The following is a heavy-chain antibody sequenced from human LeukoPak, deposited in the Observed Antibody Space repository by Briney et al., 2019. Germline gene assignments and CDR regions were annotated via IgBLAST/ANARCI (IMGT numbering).Heavy chain of an antibody. Sequence: SETLSLTCTVSGCSISSYYWSWIRQPPGKGLEWTGYIYYSGRTNYNPSLKSRVTISVDTSKNQFSLKLSSVTAADTAVYYCARGPNRYYFHYWGQGTM. CDR2: IYYSGRT. CDR3: ARGPNRYYFHY. D-gene: IGHD2/OR15-2a*01. J-gene: IGHJ4*02. CDR1: GCSISSYY. V-gene: IGHV4-59*01.